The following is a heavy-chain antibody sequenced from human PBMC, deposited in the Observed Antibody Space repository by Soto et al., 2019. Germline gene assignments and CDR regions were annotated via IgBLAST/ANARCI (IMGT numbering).Heavy chain of an antibody. J-gene: IGHJ5*02. CDR1: GGSISSNHW. V-gene: IGHV4-4*02. D-gene: IGHD6-19*01. CDR2: VYHSGTT. CDR3: ARGGISYSSGRDNWFDP. Sequence: QVQLQESGPGLVRPSGTLSLTCAVSGGSISSNHWWSWVRQPPGKGLEWIGEVYHSGTTNHSPSLKSRVTISIDNSKNQFSLRLNSVTAADTAVYYCARGGISYSSGRDNWFDPWGQGTLVTVSS.